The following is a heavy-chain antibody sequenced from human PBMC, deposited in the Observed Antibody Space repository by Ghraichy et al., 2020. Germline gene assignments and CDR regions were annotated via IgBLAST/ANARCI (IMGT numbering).Heavy chain of an antibody. V-gene: IGHV3-23*01. Sequence: GESLNISCAASGFTFSSYAMSWVRQAPGKGLEWVSAISGSGGSTYYADSVKGRFTISRDNSKNTLYLQMNSLRAEDTAVYYCAKLARGPSGSYSPSIDYWGQGTLVTVSS. D-gene: IGHD1-26*01. J-gene: IGHJ4*02. CDR2: ISGSGGST. CDR1: GFTFSSYA. CDR3: AKLARGPSGSYSPSIDY.